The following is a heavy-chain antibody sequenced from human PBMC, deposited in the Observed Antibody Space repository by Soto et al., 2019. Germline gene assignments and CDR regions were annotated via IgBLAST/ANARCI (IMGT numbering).Heavy chain of an antibody. D-gene: IGHD5-18*01. CDR3: VRGTRDCRTSSCHSPQGYFRHDLDV. Sequence: ASVKVSCKASGGTSGSYAISWVRQAPGQGLEWMGGIIPMFSSPAYEQKFRGRVSISADASTSTAYMDLSSLKSEDSADYYCVRGTRDCRTSSCHSPQGYFRHDLDVWGPGTTVTVSS. V-gene: IGHV1-69*13. CDR2: IIPMFSSP. J-gene: IGHJ6*02. CDR1: GGTSGSYA.